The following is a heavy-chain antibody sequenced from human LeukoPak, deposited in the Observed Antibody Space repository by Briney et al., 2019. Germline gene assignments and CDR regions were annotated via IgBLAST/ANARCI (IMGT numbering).Heavy chain of an antibody. D-gene: IGHD6-19*01. J-gene: IGHJ4*02. V-gene: IGHV1-46*01. CDR1: GYTFTSYY. Sequence: GASVKGSCKASGYTFTSYYMHWVGQAPGQGLEWLGIINPSGGSTSYAQKFQGRVTMTRDTSTSTVYMELSSLRAEDTAVYYCARQGSFSSGWYGGGYWGQGTLVTVSS. CDR2: INPSGGST. CDR3: ARQGSFSSGWYGGGY.